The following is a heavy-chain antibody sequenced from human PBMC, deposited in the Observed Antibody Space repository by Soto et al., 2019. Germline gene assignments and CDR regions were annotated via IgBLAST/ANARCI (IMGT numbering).Heavy chain of an antibody. J-gene: IGHJ6*02. V-gene: IGHV4-61*01. CDR3: ARELPGHYYYGMDV. CDR2: VYYSGTT. D-gene: IGHD7-27*01. Sequence: SETLSLTCTVSGGSVSSGSYQWSWIRQPPGKGLEWIGYVYYSGTTKYNPSLKSRVTISVDTSRNQFSLKLTSVTAADTAVYYCARELPGHYYYGMDVWGQGTTVTVSS. CDR1: GGSVSSGSYQ.